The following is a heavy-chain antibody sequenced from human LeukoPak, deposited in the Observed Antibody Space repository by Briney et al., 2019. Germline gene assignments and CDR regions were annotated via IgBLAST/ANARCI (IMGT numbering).Heavy chain of an antibody. D-gene: IGHD3-9*01. V-gene: IGHV3-11*04. J-gene: IGHJ4*02. CDR3: ARDLDWLLFDY. CDR2: ISSSGSTI. Sequence: PGGSLRLSCAASGFTFSDYCMSWIRQAPGKGLEWVSYISSSGSTIYYADSVKGRFTISRDNAKNSLYLQMNSLRVEDTAVYYCARDLDWLLFDYWGQGTLVTVSS. CDR1: GFTFSDYC.